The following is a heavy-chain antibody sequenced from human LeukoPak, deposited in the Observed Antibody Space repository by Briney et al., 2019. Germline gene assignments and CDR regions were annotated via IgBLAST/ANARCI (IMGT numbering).Heavy chain of an antibody. CDR1: GGSISSSSYY. CDR2: IYYSGST. CDR3: ARVYGGRYFDY. J-gene: IGHJ4*02. D-gene: IGHD4-23*01. V-gene: IGHV4-39*07. Sequence: PSETLSLTCTVSGGSISSSSYYWGWIRQPPGKGLEWIGSIYYSGSTYYNPSLKSRVTISVDTSKNQFSLKLSSVTAADTAVYYCARVYGGRYFDYWGQGTLVTVSS.